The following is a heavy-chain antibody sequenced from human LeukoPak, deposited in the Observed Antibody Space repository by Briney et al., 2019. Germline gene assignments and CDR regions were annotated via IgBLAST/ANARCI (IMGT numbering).Heavy chain of an antibody. D-gene: IGHD4-23*01. CDR1: GFTFSSYS. J-gene: IGHJ4*02. CDR3: ARADYGGNPEDY. CDR2: ISTSSSYI. V-gene: IGHV3-21*01. Sequence: GGSLRLSCAASGFTFSSYSMNWVRQAPGKGLEWVSSISTSSSYIYYADSVKGRFTISRDNAKNSLYLQMNSLRAEDTAVYYCARADYGGNPEDYWGQGTLVTVSS.